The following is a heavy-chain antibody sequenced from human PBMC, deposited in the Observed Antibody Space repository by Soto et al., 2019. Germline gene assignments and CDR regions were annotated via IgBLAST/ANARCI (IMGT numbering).Heavy chain of an antibody. CDR3: ARDSKDNWFDP. J-gene: IGHJ5*02. CDR2: IYHSGST. V-gene: IGHV4-30-2*01. Sequence: SETLSLTCAVSGGSISSGGYSWSWIRQPPGKGLEWIGYIYHSGSTYYNPSLKSRVTISVDRSKNQFSPKLSSVTAADTAVYYCARDSKDNWFDPWGQGTLVTVSS. CDR1: GGSISSGGYS.